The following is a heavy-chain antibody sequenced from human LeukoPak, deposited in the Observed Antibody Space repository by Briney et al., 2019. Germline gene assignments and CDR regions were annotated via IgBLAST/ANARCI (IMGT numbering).Heavy chain of an antibody. CDR1: GYTFTGYY. J-gene: IGHJ4*02. CDR2: INPNSGDT. CDR3: ARDYCGGDCFPDY. Sequence: ASVKVSCKASGYTFTGYYDHWVRQAPGQGLEWMGRINPNSGDTNYAQKFQGRVTMTRDTSISTAYMELSRLRSDDTAVYYCARDYCGGDCFPDYWGQGTLVTVSS. D-gene: IGHD2-21*02. V-gene: IGHV1-2*06.